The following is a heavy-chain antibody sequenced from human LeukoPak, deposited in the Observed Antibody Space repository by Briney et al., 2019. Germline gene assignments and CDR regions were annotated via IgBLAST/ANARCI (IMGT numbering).Heavy chain of an antibody. D-gene: IGHD3-22*01. J-gene: IGHJ4*02. CDR1: GGSFNSYG. CDR2: VMTMFGPA. CDR3: ARRELGDSSGFAHFDS. Sequence: ASVKVSCKAPGGSFNSYGISWVRQAPGQGLEWMGGVMTMFGPAKYAPKFQGRATMTTDASTSTAYMVLNSLRYEDTATYFCARRELGDSSGFAHFDSWVQGTLVTVSS. V-gene: IGHV1-69*05.